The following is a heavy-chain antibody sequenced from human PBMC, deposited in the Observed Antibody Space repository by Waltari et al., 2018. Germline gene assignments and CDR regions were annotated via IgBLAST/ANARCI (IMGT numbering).Heavy chain of an antibody. J-gene: IGHJ3*02. CDR1: GDSLFTTSVA. CDR3: ARGKFTAFDI. Sequence: QVQLQQSGPGLVKPSQTLSLTCAVSGDSLFTTSVAWNWIRQSPSRSLEWLGRTYYRSQWRNDYALSVKGRITVNPDTSKNHFSLQLDSVTPDDTAVYYCARGKFTAFDIWGQGTMVTVSS. CDR2: TYYRSQWRN. V-gene: IGHV6-1*01.